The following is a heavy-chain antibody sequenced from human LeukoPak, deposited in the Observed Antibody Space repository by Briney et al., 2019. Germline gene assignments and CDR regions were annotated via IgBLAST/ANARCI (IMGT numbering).Heavy chain of an antibody. V-gene: IGHV4-39*01. J-gene: IGHJ4*02. CDR1: GGSISSSSYY. CDR2: IYYSGST. CDR3: ARLSSSWHADY. Sequence: SETLSLTCTVSGGSISSSSYYWGWIRQPPGKGLEWIGSIYYSGSTYYNPSLKSRVTISVDTSKNQFSLKLSSVTAADTAVYYCARLSSSWHADYWGQGTLVTVSS. D-gene: IGHD6-13*01.